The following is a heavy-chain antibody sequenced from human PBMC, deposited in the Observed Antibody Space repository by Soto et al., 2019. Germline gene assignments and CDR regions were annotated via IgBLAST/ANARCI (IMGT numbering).Heavy chain of an antibody. CDR2: IYYSGIT. V-gene: IGHV4-59*01. CDR1: GGSISSYY. Sequence: QVQLQESGPGLVKPSETLSLTCTVSGGSISSYYWSWIRQPPGKGLEWIGYIYYSGITNYNPSLKTRVTISVDASKNQFSLKLSAVAAADTAVYYCARDNPDYYDSSGYTFDYWGQGTLVTVSS. CDR3: ARDNPDYYDSSGYTFDY. D-gene: IGHD3-22*01. J-gene: IGHJ4*02.